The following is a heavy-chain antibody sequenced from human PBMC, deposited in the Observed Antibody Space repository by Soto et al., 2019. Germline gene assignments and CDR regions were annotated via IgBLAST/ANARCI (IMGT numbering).Heavy chain of an antibody. CDR3: ARCAYGSYTFGLDV. D-gene: IGHD3-10*01. CDR2: IFHGGTT. J-gene: IGHJ6*02. CDR1: GGSISSHHW. Sequence: QVQLQESGPGLVKPSGTLSLTCAVSGGSISSHHWWTWVRQSPGQGLEWIGEIFHGGTTNYSPCLKSLVTRSIDRSKNEFSLNLSSVTAADMAVYYCARCAYGSYTFGLDVWGQGTTVTVSS. V-gene: IGHV4-4*02.